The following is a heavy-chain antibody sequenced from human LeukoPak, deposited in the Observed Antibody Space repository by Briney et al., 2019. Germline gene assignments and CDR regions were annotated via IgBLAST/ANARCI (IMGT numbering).Heavy chain of an antibody. D-gene: IGHD3-9*01. CDR3: ARDFYDILTGYYYYFDY. CDR1: GGSFSGYY. CDR2: IHHSGST. V-gene: IGHV4-34*01. J-gene: IGHJ4*02. Sequence: PSETLSLTCAVYGGSFSGYYWSWIRQPPGKGLECIGEIHHSGSTNYNPSLKSRVTLSVDTSKNQFSLKLSSVTAADTAVYYCARDFYDILTGYYYYFDYWGQGTLVTVSS.